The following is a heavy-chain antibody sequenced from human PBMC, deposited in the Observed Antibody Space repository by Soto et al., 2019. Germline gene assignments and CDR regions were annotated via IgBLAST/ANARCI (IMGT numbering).Heavy chain of an antibody. Sequence: QVQLVPSGAEVKKPGASVKVSCKASGYPFTGYSVGWVRQAPGQGLEWRGWISAYSGDTYYAQRFQDRLSMTTDASTSTAYMELRSLRSDDTAVYYCARPSGSYGDYAWSLKYWGQGTLVTVSS. J-gene: IGHJ4*02. CDR1: GYPFTGYS. D-gene: IGHD4-17*01. CDR2: ISAYSGDT. V-gene: IGHV1-18*01. CDR3: ARPSGSYGDYAWSLKY.